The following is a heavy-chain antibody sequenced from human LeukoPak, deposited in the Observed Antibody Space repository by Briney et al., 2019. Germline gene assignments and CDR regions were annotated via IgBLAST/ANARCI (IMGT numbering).Heavy chain of an antibody. V-gene: IGHV3-30*03. CDR3: ARARVAGTYYFDQ. CDR2: IGYDGSNK. J-gene: IGHJ4*02. D-gene: IGHD6-19*01. Sequence: GRSLRLSCAASGFSFSSYGIHWVRQAPGKGLEWVAVIGYDGSNKYYADSVKGRFTISRDNSKNTLYLQMNSLRTEDTAVYFCARARVAGTYYFDQWGQGTLVTVSS. CDR1: GFSFSSYG.